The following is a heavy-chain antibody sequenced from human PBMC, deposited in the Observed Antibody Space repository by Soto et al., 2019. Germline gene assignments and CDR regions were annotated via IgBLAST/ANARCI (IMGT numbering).Heavy chain of an antibody. CDR3: AKGQYDFWSGYYEEKRYYYYGMDV. CDR1: GFTFSSYS. V-gene: IGHV3-23*01. D-gene: IGHD3-3*01. CDR2: ITASGGTT. J-gene: IGHJ6*02. Sequence: EVKLLESGGGLVQPGGSLRLSCAASGFTFSSYSMSWVRQAPGKGLEWVSHITASGGTTYYADSVKGRFTISRDTSRNTLYLQMNSLRAEDTALYYCAKGQYDFWSGYYEEKRYYYYGMDVWGQGTTVTVSS.